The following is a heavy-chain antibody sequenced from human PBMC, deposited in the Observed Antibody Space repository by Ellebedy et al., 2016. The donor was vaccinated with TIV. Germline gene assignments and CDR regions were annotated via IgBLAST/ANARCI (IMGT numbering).Heavy chain of an antibody. D-gene: IGHD2-21*01. Sequence: GESLKISCAASRFTFSDYSMNWVRQAPGKGLEWVSYISSSSTSIYYADSVKGRFTVSRANAKNSLYLQMNSLRAEDTAVYYCATGYMHIVPPADTFDIWGQGTMVTVSS. J-gene: IGHJ3*02. CDR1: RFTFSDYS. CDR3: ATGYMHIVPPADTFDI. CDR2: ISSSSTSI. V-gene: IGHV3-48*01.